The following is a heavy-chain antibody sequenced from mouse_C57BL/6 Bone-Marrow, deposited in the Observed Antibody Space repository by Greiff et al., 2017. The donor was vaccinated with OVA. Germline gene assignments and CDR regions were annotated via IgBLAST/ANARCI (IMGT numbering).Heavy chain of an antibody. V-gene: IGHV1-50*01. J-gene: IGHJ4*01. D-gene: IGHD1-1*01. Sequence: QVQLKQPGAELVKPGASVKLSCKASGYTFTSYWMQWVKQRPGQGLEWIGEIDPSDSYTNYNQKFKGKATLTVDTSSSTAYMQLSSLTSEDSAVYYCARVIYYYGSSYCYAMDYWGQGTSVTVSS. CDR3: ARVIYYYGSSYCYAMDY. CDR2: IDPSDSYT. CDR1: GYTFTSYW.